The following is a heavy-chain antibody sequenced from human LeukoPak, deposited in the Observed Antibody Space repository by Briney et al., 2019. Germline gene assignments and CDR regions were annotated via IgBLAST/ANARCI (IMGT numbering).Heavy chain of an antibody. CDR1: GFTFSSYA. V-gene: IGHV3-23*01. J-gene: IGHJ6*03. CDR3: AKEGRFSYYMDV. Sequence: GGSLRLSCAASGFTFSSYAMGWVRQAPGKGLEWVSGISGSGGSTYYADSVKGRFTVSRDNSKNTLYLQMNSLRAEDTAVYYCAKEGRFSYYMDVWGKGTTVTVSS. CDR2: ISGSGGST. D-gene: IGHD3-3*01.